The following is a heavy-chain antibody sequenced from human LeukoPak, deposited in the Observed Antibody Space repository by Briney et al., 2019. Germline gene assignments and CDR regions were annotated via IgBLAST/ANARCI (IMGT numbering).Heavy chain of an antibody. J-gene: IGHJ3*02. CDR1: GGTFSSYA. V-gene: IGHV1-69*01. Sequence: SVKVSCKASGGTFSSYAISWVRQAPGQGLEWMGGIIPIFGTANYAQKFQGRVTITADESTSTAYMELSSLRSEDTAVYYCARAGPNHSVATPLRAFDIWGQGTMVTVSS. D-gene: IGHD5/OR15-5a*01. CDR3: ARAGPNHSVATPLRAFDI. CDR2: IIPIFGTA.